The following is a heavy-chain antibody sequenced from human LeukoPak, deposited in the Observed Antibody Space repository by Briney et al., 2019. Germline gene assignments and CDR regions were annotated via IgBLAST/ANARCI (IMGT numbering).Heavy chain of an antibody. CDR2: ISSVGHTN. Sequence: QPGGSLRLSCTASGFTFSSFGMHWVRQAPGKGLEWVTAISSVGHTNKSADSVKGRFTISRDNSKNTLYLQMNSLRAEDTAMYYCARDYCSSISCMDAWGQGTTVAVSS. D-gene: IGHD2-2*01. CDR1: GFTFSSFG. J-gene: IGHJ6*02. V-gene: IGHV3-30*03. CDR3: ARDYCSSISCMDA.